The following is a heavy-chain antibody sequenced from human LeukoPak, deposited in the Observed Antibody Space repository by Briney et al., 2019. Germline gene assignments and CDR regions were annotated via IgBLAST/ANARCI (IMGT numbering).Heavy chain of an antibody. CDR1: GFPFSHYA. J-gene: IGHJ4*02. V-gene: IGHV3-23*01. Sequence: GSLRLSCAASGFPFSHYAMSWVRQAPGKGLEWVSTIIGSGGNTFYADSVKGRFTISRDNSKNTLSLQLTSLRAEDTGIYFCARDGGHPLTSYYRAYWGQGTLVTVSS. D-gene: IGHD4-4*01. CDR3: ARDGGHPLTSYYRAY. CDR2: IIGSGGNT.